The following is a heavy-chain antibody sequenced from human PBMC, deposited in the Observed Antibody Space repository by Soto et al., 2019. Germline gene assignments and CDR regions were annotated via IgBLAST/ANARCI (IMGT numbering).Heavy chain of an antibody. D-gene: IGHD1-20*01. CDR1: GFNFNIAW. CDR2: IRTNTEGGTT. CDR3: TTDITLASPNGVR. Sequence: EVQLVESGGGLLKPGESLRLSCAASGFNFNIAWLNWVRQAPGKGLEWVGRIRTNTEGGTTDYAAPVKGRFTISRDDSKNSLYLQMSSLKTDVSSVYYCTTDITLASPNGVRWVQGTLVTVSS. J-gene: IGHJ4*01. V-gene: IGHV3-15*07.